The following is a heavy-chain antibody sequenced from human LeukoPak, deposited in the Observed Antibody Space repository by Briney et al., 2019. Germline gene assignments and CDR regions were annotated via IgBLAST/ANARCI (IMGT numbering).Heavy chain of an antibody. V-gene: IGHV4-38-2*02. Sequence: SETLSLTCAVSGYSISSGYYWGWIRQPPGKGLEWIGSIYHSGSTYYNPSLKSRVTISVDTSKNQFPLKLSSVTAADTAVYYCAREEGYCSSTTCSATFDYWGQGTLVTVSS. CDR3: AREEGYCSSTTCSATFDY. CDR2: IYHSGST. CDR1: GYSISSGYY. D-gene: IGHD2-2*01. J-gene: IGHJ4*02.